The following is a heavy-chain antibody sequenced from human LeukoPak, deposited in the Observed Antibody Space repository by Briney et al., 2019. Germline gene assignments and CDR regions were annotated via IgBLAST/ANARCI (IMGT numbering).Heavy chain of an antibody. CDR2: INPNSGGT. J-gene: IGHJ4*02. Sequence: GASVKVSCKASGYTFTGYYMHWVRQAPGQGLEWMGWINPNSGGTNYAQKFQGRVTITADKSTSTAYMELSSLRSEDTAVYYRARVTGIYGSGSLGIDYWGQGTLVTVSS. CDR3: ARVTGIYGSGSLGIDY. V-gene: IGHV1-2*02. D-gene: IGHD3-10*01. CDR1: GYTFTGYY.